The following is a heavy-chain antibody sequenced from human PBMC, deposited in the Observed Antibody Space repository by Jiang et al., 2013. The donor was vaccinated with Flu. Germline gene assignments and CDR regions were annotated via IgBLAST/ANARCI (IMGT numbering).Heavy chain of an antibody. CDR2: INAGNGNT. Sequence: GYTFTSYAMHWVRQAPGQRLEWMGWINAGNGNTKYSQKFQGRVTITRDTSASTAYMELSSLRSEDTAVYYCASGRRYGSGSPFDYWGQGTLVTVSS. D-gene: IGHD3-10*01. CDR3: ASGRRYGSGSPFDY. V-gene: IGHV1-3*01. J-gene: IGHJ4*02. CDR1: GYTFTSYA.